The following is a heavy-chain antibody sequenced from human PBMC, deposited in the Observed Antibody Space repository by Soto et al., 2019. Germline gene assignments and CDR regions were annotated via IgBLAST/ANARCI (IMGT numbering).Heavy chain of an antibody. V-gene: IGHV3-11*01. Sequence: QVQLVESGGGLVNPGGSLRLSCAASGFSFSDYYMTWIRQAPGTGLEWISDISSSGDPTYYADSVRGRFTISRDNAKNSLYLQLNSLRGEDTAIYYCARLLLRPGKFDYWGQGTLVTVSS. D-gene: IGHD2-21*01. CDR2: ISSSGDPT. CDR3: ARLLLRPGKFDY. CDR1: GFSFSDYY. J-gene: IGHJ4*02.